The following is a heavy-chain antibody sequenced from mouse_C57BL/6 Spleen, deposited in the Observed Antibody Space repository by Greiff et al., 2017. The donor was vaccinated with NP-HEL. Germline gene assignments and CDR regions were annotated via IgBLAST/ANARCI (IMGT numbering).Heavy chain of an antibody. CDR3: ARPPSYAWFAY. CDR2: IHPNSGST. D-gene: IGHD2-12*01. CDR1: GYTFTSYW. Sequence: QVQLQQSGAELVMPGASVKLSCKASGYTFTSYWMHWVKQRPGQGLEWIGMIHPNSGSTNYNEKFKSKATLTVDKSSSTAYMQLSSLTSEDSAVYYCARPPSYAWFAYWGQGTLVTVSA. V-gene: IGHV1-64*01. J-gene: IGHJ3*01.